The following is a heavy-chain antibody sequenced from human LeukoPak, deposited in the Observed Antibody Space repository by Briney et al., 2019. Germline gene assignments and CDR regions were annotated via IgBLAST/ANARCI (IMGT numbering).Heavy chain of an antibody. CDR2: ISSSGSTI. V-gene: IGHV3-11*01. CDR1: GFTFSDYY. Sequence: GGSLRLSCAASGFTFSDYYMSLIRQAPGKGLEWVSYISSSGSTIYYADSVKGRFTISRDNAKNSLYLQMNSLRAEDTAVYYCARDLRNRQQLVQLDYWGQGTLVTVSS. CDR3: ARDLRNRQQLVQLDY. J-gene: IGHJ4*02. D-gene: IGHD6-13*01.